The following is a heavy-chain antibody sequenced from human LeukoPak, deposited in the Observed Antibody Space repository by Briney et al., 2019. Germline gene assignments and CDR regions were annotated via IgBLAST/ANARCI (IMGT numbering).Heavy chain of an antibody. V-gene: IGHV3-48*01. CDR3: ARERITFGRVIVPNYFDS. CDR1: GFTFSNYN. Sequence: GGSLRLSCAASGFTFSNYNFNWVRQAPGKGLEWISFIDTSSSTIYFADSVKGRFTISRDNAKNSLYLQMNSLRAEDTAVYYCARERITFGRVIVPNYFDSWGQGTLVTVSS. J-gene: IGHJ4*02. CDR2: IDTSSSTI. D-gene: IGHD3-16*02.